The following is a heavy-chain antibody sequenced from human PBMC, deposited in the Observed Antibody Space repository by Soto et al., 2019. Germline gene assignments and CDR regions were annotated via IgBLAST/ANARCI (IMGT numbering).Heavy chain of an antibody. CDR2: TYYSGST. CDR1: GGSISSYY. Sequence: SETLSLTCTVSGGSISSYYWSWIRQPPGKGLEWIGYTYYSGSTNYNPSLKSRVTISVDTSKNQFSLKLSSVTAADTAVYYCARDVDGYSGYGDAFDIWGQGTMVTVSS. V-gene: IGHV4-59*01. J-gene: IGHJ3*02. CDR3: ARDVDGYSGYGDAFDI. D-gene: IGHD5-12*01.